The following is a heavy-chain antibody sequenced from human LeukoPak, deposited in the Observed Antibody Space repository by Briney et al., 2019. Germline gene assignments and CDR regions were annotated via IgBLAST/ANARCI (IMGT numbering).Heavy chain of an antibody. V-gene: IGHV3-53*01. CDR3: ARSARGVIAHFDY. CDR1: GFTVSSNY. CDR2: IYSGGST. J-gene: IGHJ4*02. Sequence: PGGSLRLSCAASGFTVSSNYMSWVRQAPGKGLEWVSVIYSGGSTYYADSVKGRFTISRDNSKNTLYLQMNSLRAEDTAVYYCARSARGVIAHFDYWGQGTLVTVSS. D-gene: IGHD3-16*02.